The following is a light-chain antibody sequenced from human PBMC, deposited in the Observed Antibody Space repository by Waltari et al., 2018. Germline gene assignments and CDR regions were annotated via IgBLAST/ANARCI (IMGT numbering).Light chain of an antibody. CDR3: QQSYSTPST. CDR2: AAS. Sequence: LSASLGDRFTITCRSSQSISSYLNWYQQKPGKAPKLLIYAASSLQSGVPSRFSGSGSGTDFTLTISSLQPEDFATYYCQQSYSTPSTFGPGTKVDIK. V-gene: IGKV1-39*01. J-gene: IGKJ3*01. CDR1: QSISSY.